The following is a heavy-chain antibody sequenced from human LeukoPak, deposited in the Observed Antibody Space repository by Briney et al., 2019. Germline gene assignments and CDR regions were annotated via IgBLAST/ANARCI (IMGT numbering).Heavy chain of an antibody. D-gene: IGHD4-17*01. CDR2: IYSGGST. J-gene: IGHJ4*02. CDR1: GFTVSSND. V-gene: IGHV3-53*01. CDR3: ARVVDHDYGDYYLDY. Sequence: GGSLRLSCAAFGFTVSSNDMSWVHQAPGKGLECISVIYSGGSTDYADSVKGRLTISRDNSKNTLYLQMNSLRAEDTAVYYCARVVDHDYGDYYLDYWGQGPLVTVSS.